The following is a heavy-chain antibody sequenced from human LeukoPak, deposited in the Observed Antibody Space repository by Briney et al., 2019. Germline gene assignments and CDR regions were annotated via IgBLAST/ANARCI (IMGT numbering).Heavy chain of an antibody. D-gene: IGHD3-22*01. CDR1: GFTFSSYW. CDR2: IKQDGGEE. Sequence: PGGSLRLPCAASGFTFSSYWMTWVRQAPGKGLEWVANIKQDGGEEYYVDSVKGRITISRDNAKNSLYLQMNSLRGEDTAVYYCARDSSPYDSSAYWDAFDIWGQGTMVTVSS. J-gene: IGHJ3*02. CDR3: ARDSSPYDSSAYWDAFDI. V-gene: IGHV3-7*01.